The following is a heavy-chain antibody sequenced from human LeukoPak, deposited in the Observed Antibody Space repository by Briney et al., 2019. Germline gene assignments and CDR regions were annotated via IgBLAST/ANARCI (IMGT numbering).Heavy chain of an antibody. CDR3: ARNCGGDCYAVDY. V-gene: IGHV3-7*03. Sequence: GGSLRLSCAASGFTFSSYWMSWVRQAPGKGLEWVANIKQDGSEKYYVDSVKGRFTISRDNAKNSLYLQMNSLRAEDTAVYYCARNCGGDCYAVDYWGQGTLVTVSS. D-gene: IGHD2-21*02. CDR1: GFTFSSYW. J-gene: IGHJ4*02. CDR2: IKQDGSEK.